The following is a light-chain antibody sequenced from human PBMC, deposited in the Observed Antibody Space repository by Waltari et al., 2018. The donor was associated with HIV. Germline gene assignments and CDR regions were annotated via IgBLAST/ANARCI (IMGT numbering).Light chain of an antibody. CDR2: GDK. J-gene: IGLJ3*02. CDR1: TSNIVADYD. Sequence: QSVLKQPPSVSGAPGQRVTISCTGPTSNIVADYDVHWYRQSPRTSPQLLIEGDKNGPAGGPDRCSASKSGTAASLAIRGLQGEDEADYRGQSYDGSRNDGVFGGGTKLTVL. V-gene: IGLV1-40*01. CDR3: QSYDGSRNDGV.